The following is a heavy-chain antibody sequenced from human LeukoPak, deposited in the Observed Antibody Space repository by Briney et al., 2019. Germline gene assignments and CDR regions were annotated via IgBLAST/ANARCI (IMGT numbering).Heavy chain of an antibody. D-gene: IGHD1-26*01. V-gene: IGHV3-30*04. CDR2: ISYDGSNK. J-gene: IGHJ3*02. CDR1: GFTFSSYA. Sequence: PGGSLRLSCAASGFTFSSYAMHWVRQAPGKGLEWVAVISYDGSNKYYADSVKGRFTISRDNSKNTLYLQMNSLRAEDTAVYYCAREGGSYGDAFDIWGQGTMVTVSS. CDR3: AREGGSYGDAFDI.